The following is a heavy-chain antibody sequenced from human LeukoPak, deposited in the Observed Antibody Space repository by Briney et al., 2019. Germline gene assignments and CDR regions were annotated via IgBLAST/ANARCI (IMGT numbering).Heavy chain of an antibody. CDR1: GASISSYF. CDR2: IYYSGTT. CDR3: ARSTSGYYSKHYYFYMDV. Sequence: PSETLSLTCSVSGASISSYFWNWIRQPPGKGLEWIGYIYYSGTTNYNPSLKSRIAISLDTSKKQFSLRMRSVTAADTAVYYCARSTSGYYSKHYYFYMDVWGKGTTVTVSS. J-gene: IGHJ6*03. D-gene: IGHD3-22*01. V-gene: IGHV4-59*01.